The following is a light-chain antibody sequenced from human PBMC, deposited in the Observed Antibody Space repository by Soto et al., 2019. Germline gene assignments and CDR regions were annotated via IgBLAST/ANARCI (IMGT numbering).Light chain of an antibody. CDR2: AAS. CDR3: QNYNSAPRIT. Sequence: DIQMTQSPSSLSASVGDRVTITCRASQGISNYLAWYQQKPGKVPKLLIYAASTLQSGVPSRFSGSGSGTDFTLTISSLRPEDVATYYCQNYNSAPRITFGPGTKVDFK. V-gene: IGKV1-27*01. J-gene: IGKJ3*01. CDR1: QGISNY.